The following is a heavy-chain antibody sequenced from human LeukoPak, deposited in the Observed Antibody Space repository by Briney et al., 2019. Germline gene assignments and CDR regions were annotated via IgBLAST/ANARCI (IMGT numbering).Heavy chain of an antibody. D-gene: IGHD3-10*01. CDR1: GFTFSSYA. CDR3: AKDPNYYGSGSSAPALGYFDY. J-gene: IGHJ4*02. Sequence: GESLRLSCAASGFTFSSYAMSWVRRAPGKGLEWVSAISGSGGSTYYADSVKGRFTISRDNSKNTLYLQMNSLRAEDTAVYYCAKDPNYYGSGSSAPALGYFDYWGQGTLATVSS. CDR2: ISGSGGST. V-gene: IGHV3-23*01.